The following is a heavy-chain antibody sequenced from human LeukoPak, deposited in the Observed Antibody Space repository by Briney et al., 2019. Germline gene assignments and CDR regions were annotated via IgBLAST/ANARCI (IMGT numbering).Heavy chain of an antibody. CDR3: AKSNVGSGPGTG. CDR2: ISGSGGST. J-gene: IGHJ4*02. CDR1: GFTFSSYG. D-gene: IGHD1-26*01. Sequence: GGSLRLSCAASGFTFSSYGMHWVRQAPGKGLEWVSAISGSGGSTYYADSVKGRFTISRDNSKNTLYLQMNSLRAEDTAVYYCAKSNVGSGPGTGWGQGTLVTVSS. V-gene: IGHV3-23*01.